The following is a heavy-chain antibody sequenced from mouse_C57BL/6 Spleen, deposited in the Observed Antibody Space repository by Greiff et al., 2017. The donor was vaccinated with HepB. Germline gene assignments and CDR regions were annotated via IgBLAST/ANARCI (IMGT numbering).Heavy chain of an antibody. CDR1: GFTFSSYA. V-gene: IGHV5-4*01. D-gene: IGHD2-5*01. CDR3: ARDHYSNYGWFAY. CDR2: ISDGGSYT. J-gene: IGHJ3*01. Sequence: EVKVIESGGGLVKPGGSLKLSCAASGFTFSSYAMSWVRQTPEKRLEWVATISDGGSYTYYPDNVKGRFTISRDNAKNNLYLQMSHLKSEDTAMYYCARDHYSNYGWFAYWGQGTLVTVSA.